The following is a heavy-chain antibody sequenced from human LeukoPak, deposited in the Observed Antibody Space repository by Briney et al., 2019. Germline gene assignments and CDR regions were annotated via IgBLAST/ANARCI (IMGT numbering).Heavy chain of an antibody. CDR2: IHYSGST. V-gene: IGHV4-59*01. CDR1: GGSLSTYY. J-gene: IGHJ4*01. Sequence: PSETLSLTCTVSGGSLSTYYWSWLRQPPGKGLEWIGYIHYSGSTNYNPSLKSRVTISGDTSKNHFSLNLTSLTTADTAVYYCARGSGYDLYYFDSWGHGTVVTVSS. D-gene: IGHD5-12*01. CDR3: ARGSGYDLYYFDS.